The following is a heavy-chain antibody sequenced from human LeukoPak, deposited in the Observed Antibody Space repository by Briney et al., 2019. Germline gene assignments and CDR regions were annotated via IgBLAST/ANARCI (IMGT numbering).Heavy chain of an antibody. J-gene: IGHJ3*02. D-gene: IGHD1-1*01. Sequence: GGSLRLSCAVSGFSFSSYGMSWVRQTPGKGLEWVSTISVSAATNYADSVKGRFTISRDNSKNTLYLQMNNLRAEDTALYYCSKKALSTGFSHYDIWGLGTMVTVSS. V-gene: IGHV3-23*01. CDR1: GFSFSSYG. CDR2: ISVSAAT. CDR3: SKKALSTGFSHYDI.